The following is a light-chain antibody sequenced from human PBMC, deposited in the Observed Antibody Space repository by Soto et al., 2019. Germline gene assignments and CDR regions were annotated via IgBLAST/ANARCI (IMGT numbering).Light chain of an antibody. Sequence: QSVLTQPPSVSGAPGQRVTISCTGSSSNIGAGYDVHWYQQLPGSAPKLLIYVNTNRPSGVPDRFSGSSSGASASLAITGLQAEDEADYYCQSYDNSLRARVFGVGTTLPVL. J-gene: IGLJ3*02. CDR2: VNT. CDR3: QSYDNSLRARV. CDR1: SSNIGAGYD. V-gene: IGLV1-40*01.